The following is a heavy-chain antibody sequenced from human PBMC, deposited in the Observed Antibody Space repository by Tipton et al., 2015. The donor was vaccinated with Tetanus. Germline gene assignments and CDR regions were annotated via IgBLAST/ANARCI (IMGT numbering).Heavy chain of an antibody. V-gene: IGHV3-30-3*01. CDR2: ISYDGSNK. CDR1: GFTFSSYA. CDR3: ARYCSGGSCPAGAFDI. D-gene: IGHD2-15*01. J-gene: IGHJ3*02. Sequence: SLRLSCAASGFTFSSYAMHWVRQAPGEGLEWVAVISYDGSNKYYADSVKGRFTISRDNSKNTLYLQMNSLRAEDTAVYYCARYCSGGSCPAGAFDIWGQGTMVTVSS.